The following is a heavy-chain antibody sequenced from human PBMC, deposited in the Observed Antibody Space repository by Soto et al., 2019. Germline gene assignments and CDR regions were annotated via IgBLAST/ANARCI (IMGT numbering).Heavy chain of an antibody. D-gene: IGHD6-25*01. CDR1: RFTFNSCA. V-gene: IGHV3-23*01. CDR2: ISSSGDSR. CDR3: AKDKRLPHDVFDI. Sequence: EVQMLESGGGLVQPGGSLRLSCAASRFTFNSCATSWARQAPGKGLEWVAAISSSGDSRYYADSVNGRFTISRDNSKNTLYLQMNSLRAEDSAIYYCAKDKRLPHDVFDIWGQGTMVTVSS. J-gene: IGHJ3*02.